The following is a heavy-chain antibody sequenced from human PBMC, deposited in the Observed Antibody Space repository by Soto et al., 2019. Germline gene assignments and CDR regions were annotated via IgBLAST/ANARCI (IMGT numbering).Heavy chain of an antibody. D-gene: IGHD3-22*01. J-gene: IGHJ4*02. V-gene: IGHV4-34*11. CDR2: IYYNGNT. CDR3: ARTHYYDSSPLLL. CDR1: GGSFSGYY. Sequence: SETLSLTCAVYGGSFSGYYWSWIRQPPGKGLEWIGYIYYNGNTNFNPSLKSRVTISVDTSKTQFSLKLSSVTAADTAVYYCARTHYYDSSPLLLWGQGTLVTVSS.